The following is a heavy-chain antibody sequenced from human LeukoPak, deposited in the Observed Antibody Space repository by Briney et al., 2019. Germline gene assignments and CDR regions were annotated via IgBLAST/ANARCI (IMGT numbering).Heavy chain of an antibody. CDR2: ISYDGSNK. CDR1: GFTFSSYD. J-gene: IGHJ4*02. Sequence: QAGGSLRLSCAASGFTFSSYDIHWVRQGPGKGLEWVAVISYDGSNKYYADSVKGRFTISRDNSKNTLYLQMNSLRAEDTAVYYCAKDPFDYWGQGTLVTVSS. V-gene: IGHV3-30*18. CDR3: AKDPFDY.